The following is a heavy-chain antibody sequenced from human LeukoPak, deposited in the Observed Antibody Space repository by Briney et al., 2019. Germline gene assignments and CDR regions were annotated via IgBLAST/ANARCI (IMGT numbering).Heavy chain of an antibody. J-gene: IGHJ5*02. CDR2: IKQDGSEK. CDR3: ARPLLYYYGSETYFWFDP. CDR1: GFTFSSYW. V-gene: IGHV3-7*01. D-gene: IGHD3-10*01. Sequence: PGGSLRLSCAASGFTFSSYWMSWVRQAPGKGLKWVANIKQDGSEKYYVDSVKGRFSISRDNAENSLYLQMNSLRADDTAFYYCARPLLYYYGSETYFWFDPWGQGTLVTVSS.